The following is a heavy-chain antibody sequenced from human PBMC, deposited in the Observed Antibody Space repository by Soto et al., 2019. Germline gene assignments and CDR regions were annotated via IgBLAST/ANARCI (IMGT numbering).Heavy chain of an antibody. Sequence: ASVKVSCKASGYTLSNYAMHWVRQAPGQRLERMGWINAGNGDIKYSQKFQGRVSITRDTSASTAYMELSSLRSEDTAVYYCARGGYYDSSGYLSPYYYYGMDVWGQGTTVTVSS. CDR2: INAGNGDI. V-gene: IGHV1-3*01. CDR1: GYTLSNYA. J-gene: IGHJ6*02. CDR3: ARGGYYDSSGYLSPYYYYGMDV. D-gene: IGHD3-22*01.